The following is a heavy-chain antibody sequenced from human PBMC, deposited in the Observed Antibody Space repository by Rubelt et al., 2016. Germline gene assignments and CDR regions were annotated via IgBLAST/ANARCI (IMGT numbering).Heavy chain of an antibody. J-gene: IGHJ6*02. D-gene: IGHD6-6*01. V-gene: IGHV4-59*01. Sequence: QVQLQESGPGLVKPSETLSLTCSVSGGSISNYYWSWIRQPPGKGLEWIGYIYFTGSTNYNPFLKSRLTMSIDMSQSQFSLKLSSGTAADTAVYYCARALVLDDSQSYFYAMDDWGQGTTVIVSS. CDR3: ARALVLDDSQSYFYAMDD. CDR1: GGSISNYY. CDR2: IYFTGST.